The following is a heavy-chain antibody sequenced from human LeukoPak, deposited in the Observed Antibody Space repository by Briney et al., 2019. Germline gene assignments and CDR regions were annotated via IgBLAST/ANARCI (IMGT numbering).Heavy chain of an antibody. V-gene: IGHV3-9*01. CDR3: AKDKGPGGNYYDSSGYYVH. Sequence: LSLTCTVSGGSISSYYWSWVRQAPGKGLEWVSGISWNSGSIGYADSVKGRFTISRDNAKNSLYLQMNSLRAEDTALYYCAKDKGPGGNYYDSSGYYVHWGQGTLVTVSS. CDR2: ISWNSGSI. J-gene: IGHJ4*02. D-gene: IGHD3-22*01. CDR1: GGSISSYY.